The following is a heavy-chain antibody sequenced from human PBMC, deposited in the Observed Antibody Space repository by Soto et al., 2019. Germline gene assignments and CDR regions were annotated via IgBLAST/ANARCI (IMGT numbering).Heavy chain of an antibody. Sequence: EVQLLESGGGLVQPGGSLRLSCAASGFTFSSYGMSWVRQAPGKGLEWVSVISASGDIIHYADSVKGRFAISRDNSENTLFLQMNSLRAEDTAVYFCALTHYDYIWWSFEYWGQGTLVTVSS. CDR3: ALTHYDYIWWSFEY. CDR2: ISASGDII. D-gene: IGHD3-16*01. J-gene: IGHJ4*02. V-gene: IGHV3-23*01. CDR1: GFTFSSYG.